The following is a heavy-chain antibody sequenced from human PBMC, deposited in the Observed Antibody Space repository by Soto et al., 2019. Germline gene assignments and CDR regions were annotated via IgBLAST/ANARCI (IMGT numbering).Heavy chain of an antibody. Sequence: SQTLSLTWAISGDIVSRNNAAWNWIRQSPSRGLEWLGRTYYRSKWYNDYAASVKSRITIDPDTSKNQFSLQLNSVSPEDTAVYYCARHPTILRNYYGMDVWGQGTTVTVSS. D-gene: IGHD1-1*01. CDR3: ARHPTILRNYYGMDV. V-gene: IGHV6-1*01. CDR1: GDIVSRNNAA. CDR2: TYYRSKWYN. J-gene: IGHJ6*02.